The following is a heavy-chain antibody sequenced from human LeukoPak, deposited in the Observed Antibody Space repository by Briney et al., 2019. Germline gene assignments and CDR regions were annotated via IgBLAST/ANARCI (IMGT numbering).Heavy chain of an antibody. Sequence: GGSLRLSCAASGFSFRNYWMTWVRQAPGKGLEWVANIKQDGSEKYYVDSVKGRFTISRDNAKNSLYLQMNSLRAEDTAVYYCARERVSIAARPAAFPDYWGQGTLVTVSS. D-gene: IGHD6-6*01. CDR1: GFSFRNYW. CDR3: ARERVSIAARPAAFPDY. J-gene: IGHJ4*02. CDR2: IKQDGSEK. V-gene: IGHV3-7*01.